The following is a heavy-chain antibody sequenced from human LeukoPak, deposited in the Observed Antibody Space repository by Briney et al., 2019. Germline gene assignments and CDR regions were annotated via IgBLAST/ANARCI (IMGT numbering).Heavy chain of an antibody. V-gene: IGHV3-48*04. CDR3: ARVIGSYGDSAY. D-gene: IGHD3-16*01. CDR1: GFKFSSFS. Sequence: PRGSLRLSCTASGFKFSSFSMNWARQAPGKGLEWLSHISSTSSAIYYADSVKGRFTISRDNAKNSLYLQMDNLRAEDAAIYYCARVIGSYGDSAYWGQGTLVTVSS. CDR2: ISSTSSAI. J-gene: IGHJ4*02.